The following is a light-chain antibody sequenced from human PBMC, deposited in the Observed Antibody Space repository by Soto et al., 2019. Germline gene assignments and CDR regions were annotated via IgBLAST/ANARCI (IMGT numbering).Light chain of an antibody. CDR2: GAS. Sequence: EIVMTQSPATLSVSAGESATLXXRAXQRLRASDIAWYQHKPGQAPKFLXXGASTRATGIPARFSGSGSGTEFTLTISSLQSEDFAVYYCQQYNNWPPGITFGQGTRLEIK. CDR1: QRLRASD. V-gene: IGKV3-15*01. CDR3: QQYNNWPPGIT. J-gene: IGKJ5*01.